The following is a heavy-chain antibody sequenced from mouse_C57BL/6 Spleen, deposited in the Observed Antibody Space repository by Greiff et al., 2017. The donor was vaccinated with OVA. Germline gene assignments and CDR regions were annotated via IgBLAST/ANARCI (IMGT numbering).Heavy chain of an antibody. CDR2: ISYDGSN. J-gene: IGHJ4*01. D-gene: IGHD2-1*01. CDR1: GYSITSGYY. Sequence: ESGPGLVKPSQSLSLTCSVTGYSITSGYYWNWIRQFPGNNLEWMGYISYDGSNNYNPSLKNRISITRDTSKNQFFLKLNSVTTEDTATYYCVQAEESYGNFYAMDYWGQGTSVTVSS. CDR3: VQAEESYGNFYAMDY. V-gene: IGHV3-6*01.